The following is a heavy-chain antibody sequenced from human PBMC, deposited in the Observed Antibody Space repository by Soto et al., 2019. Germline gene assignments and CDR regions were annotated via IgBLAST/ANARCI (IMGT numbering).Heavy chain of an antibody. J-gene: IGHJ5*02. V-gene: IGHV4-34*01. CDR1: DGSFSGYY. CDR2: IDHSGGT. Sequence: KPSETLSLTCAVYDGSFSGYYWSWIRQSPGKGLEWIGEIDHSGGTKYNPSLETRLTISVDASKNQFSLKLSSVTAADTAVYYCARGYSSGWYVRTFDPWGQGTLVTVSS. D-gene: IGHD6-19*01. CDR3: ARGYSSGWYVRTFDP.